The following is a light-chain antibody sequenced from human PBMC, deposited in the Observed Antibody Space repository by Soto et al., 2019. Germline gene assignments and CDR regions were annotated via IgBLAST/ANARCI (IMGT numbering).Light chain of an antibody. V-gene: IGKV1-39*01. CDR3: QQSYSTLAHT. Sequence: DIQMTQSPSSLSASVGDRVTITCRASQSISSYLNWYQQKPGKAPKLLIYAASSLQSGVPSRFSGSGFGTDFTLTISSLQPEDFATYYCQQSYSTLAHTFGGGTKVEIK. CDR2: AAS. CDR1: QSISSY. J-gene: IGKJ4*01.